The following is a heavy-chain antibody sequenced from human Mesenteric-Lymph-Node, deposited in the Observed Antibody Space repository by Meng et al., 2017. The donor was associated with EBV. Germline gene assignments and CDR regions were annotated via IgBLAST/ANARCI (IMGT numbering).Heavy chain of an antibody. V-gene: IGHV3-74*01. Sequence: EVQLGESGGGLVQPGGTLRLSCAASGFTFSSYWMHWVRQAPGEGLVWVSHINTYGSRTDYADSVKGRFTISRDNAKNTLSLQMNSLRAEDTAVYYCTSDLGGATDFWGQGTLVTVSS. D-gene: IGHD1-26*01. J-gene: IGHJ4*02. CDR2: INTYGSRT. CDR1: GFTFSSYW. CDR3: TSDLGGATDF.